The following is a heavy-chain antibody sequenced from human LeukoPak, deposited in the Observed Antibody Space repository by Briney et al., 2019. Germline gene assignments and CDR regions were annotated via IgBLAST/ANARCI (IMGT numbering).Heavy chain of an antibody. D-gene: IGHD6-6*01. CDR1: GYTFTGYY. CDR3: ARDPSIAARFASIHALWYFDY. V-gene: IGHV1-2*02. J-gene: IGHJ4*02. Sequence: ASVKVSCKASGYTFTGYYMHWVRQAPGQGLAWMGWINPNSGGTNYAQKFQGRVTMTRDTSISTAYMELSRLRSDDTAVYYCARDPSIAARFASIHALWYFDYWGQGTLVTVSS. CDR2: INPNSGGT.